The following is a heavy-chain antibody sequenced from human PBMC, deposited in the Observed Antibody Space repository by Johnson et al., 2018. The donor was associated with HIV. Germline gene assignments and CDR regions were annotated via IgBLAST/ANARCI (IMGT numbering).Heavy chain of an antibody. CDR1: GFSVSSKY. V-gene: IGHV3-30-3*01. D-gene: IGHD3-16*01. CDR2: ISYDGSNK. J-gene: IGHJ3*02. Sequence: QVQLVESGGGLIQLGGSLRLPCAASGFSVSSKYMSWVRQAPGKGLEWVAVISYDGSNKYYADSVKGRFTISRDNSKNTLYLQMNSLRAEDTAVYYCARGGKRVMAAFDIWGQGTMVTVSS. CDR3: ARGGKRVMAAFDI.